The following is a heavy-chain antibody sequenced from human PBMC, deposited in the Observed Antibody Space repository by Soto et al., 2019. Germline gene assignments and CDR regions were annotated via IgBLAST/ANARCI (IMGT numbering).Heavy chain of an antibody. D-gene: IGHD2-15*01. CDR3: ATGPAGDCVTTSGHSVLEL. J-gene: IGHJ1*01. CDR2: IIPVLGIA. CDR1: GGTFNGNS. Sequence: VKASSKDSGGTFNGNSIWWARQSPGQGLEWMGRIIPVLGIANYAQKFQGRVTITADKSTSTAYMELTSLRSEDTAVYYCATGPAGDCVTTSGHSVLELWAQGTLVTVSS. V-gene: IGHV1-69*04.